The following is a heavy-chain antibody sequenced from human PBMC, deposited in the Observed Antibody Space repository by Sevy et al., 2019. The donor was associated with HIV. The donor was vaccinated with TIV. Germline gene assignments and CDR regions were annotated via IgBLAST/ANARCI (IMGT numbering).Heavy chain of an antibody. CDR1: GFIFSNYE. CDR2: ISPSGHAI. J-gene: IGHJ3*01. CDR3: ARDIDSSGYSYAFDL. V-gene: IGHV3-48*03. Sequence: GGSLRLSCKASGFIFSNYEMNWVRQAPGKGLEWVSYISPSGHAIYYADSAKGRFTVSRDNAKNSLYLQMNSLRGDDTALYYCARDIDSSGYSYAFDLWGQGTMVTVSS. D-gene: IGHD3-22*01.